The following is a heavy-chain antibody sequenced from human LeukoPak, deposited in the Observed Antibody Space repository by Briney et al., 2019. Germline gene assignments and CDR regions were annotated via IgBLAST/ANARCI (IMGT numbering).Heavy chain of an antibody. CDR2: FDPEDGET. CDR3: ATALATIRKNDY. D-gene: IGHD5-12*01. V-gene: IGHV1-24*01. CDR1: GYTLTDLY. Sequence: ASVKVSCKVAGYTLTDLYMDGVRQAPGKGLEWMGGFDPEDGETIYAQKFQGRVTMTEDTSTDTAYMELSSLRSEDTAIYYCATALATIRKNDYWSQGTLVTVSS. J-gene: IGHJ4*02.